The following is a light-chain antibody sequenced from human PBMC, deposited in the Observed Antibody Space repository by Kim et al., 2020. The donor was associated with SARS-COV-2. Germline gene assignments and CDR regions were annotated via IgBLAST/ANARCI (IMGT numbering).Light chain of an antibody. Sequence: SYELTKPPSVSVSPGQTASITCSGDKLGDKYACWYQQKPGQSPLLVIYQDSKRPSGIPERFSGSNSGNTATLTISGTQAMDEADYYCQAWDSSTAVFGTGTKVAVL. CDR1: KLGDKY. CDR2: QDS. J-gene: IGLJ1*01. V-gene: IGLV3-1*01. CDR3: QAWDSSTAV.